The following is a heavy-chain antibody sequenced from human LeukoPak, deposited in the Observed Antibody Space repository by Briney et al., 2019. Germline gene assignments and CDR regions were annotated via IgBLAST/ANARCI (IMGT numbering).Heavy chain of an antibody. J-gene: IGHJ5*02. D-gene: IGHD2-2*01. Sequence: GASVKVSCKAAGGTFSSYAISWVRQARGQGLEWMGWINPNSGGTNYAQKFQGRVTMTRDTSISTAYMELSRLRSDDTAVYYCARIAGYCSSTSCQKEDWFDPWGQGTLVTVSS. V-gene: IGHV1-2*02. CDR3: ARIAGYCSSTSCQKEDWFDP. CDR2: INPNSGGT. CDR1: GGTFSSYA.